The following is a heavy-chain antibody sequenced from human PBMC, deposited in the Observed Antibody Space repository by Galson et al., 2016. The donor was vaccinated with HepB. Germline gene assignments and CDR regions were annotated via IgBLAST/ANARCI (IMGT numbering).Heavy chain of an antibody. V-gene: IGHV3-33*01. CDR3: ARPQWNIVVSGGMDV. D-gene: IGHD2-21*01. CDR1: GFSFRTFA. Sequence: SLRLSCAASGFSFRTFAMNWVRQAPGKGLEWVAVIWDDGSQKYVAESLRGRFSISRGNSKNTLYLHMNNLRADDTAVYYCARPQWNIVVSGGMDVWGQGTTVAVSS. CDR2: IWDDGSQK. J-gene: IGHJ6*02.